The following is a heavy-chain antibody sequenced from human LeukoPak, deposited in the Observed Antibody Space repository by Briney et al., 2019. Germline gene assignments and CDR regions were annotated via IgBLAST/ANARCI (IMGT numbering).Heavy chain of an antibody. Sequence: GGSLRLSCAASGFTVSSNYMSWVRQAPGKGLEWVSVIYSGGSTYYADSVKGRFTISRDNSKNTLYLQMNGLRAEDTAVYYCAREIGYGSGSPDHYYYYYYGMDVWGQGTTVTVSS. V-gene: IGHV3-66*01. CDR2: IYSGGST. J-gene: IGHJ6*02. D-gene: IGHD3-10*01. CDR1: GFTVSSNY. CDR3: AREIGYGSGSPDHYYYYYYGMDV.